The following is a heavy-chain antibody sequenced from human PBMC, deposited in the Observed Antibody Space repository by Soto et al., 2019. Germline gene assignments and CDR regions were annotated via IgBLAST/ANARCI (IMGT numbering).Heavy chain of an antibody. CDR1: GVTFSSYA. V-gene: IGHV1-69*13. CDR3: ARGAAIVRNYYYGMDV. D-gene: IGHD1-26*01. CDR2: IIPIFGTA. Sequence: GASVKVSCKASGVTFSSYAISWVRQAPGQGLEWMGGIIPIFGTANYAQKFQGRVTITADESTSTAYMELSSLRSEDTAVYYCARGAAIVRNYYYGMDVWGQGTTVTVSS. J-gene: IGHJ6*02.